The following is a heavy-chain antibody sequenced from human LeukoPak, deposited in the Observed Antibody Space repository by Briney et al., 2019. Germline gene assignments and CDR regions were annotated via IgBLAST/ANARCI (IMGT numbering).Heavy chain of an antibody. D-gene: IGHD3-22*01. CDR3: ARSTYYYDSSGYYYGY. CDR1: GYSFTSYW. J-gene: IGHJ4*02. V-gene: IGHV5-51*01. CDR2: IYPGDSDT. Sequence: GGSLKISCKGSGYSFTSYWIGWVRQMPGKGLEWMGIIYPGDSDTRYSPSFQGQVTISADKSISTAYLQWSSLKASDTAMYYCARSTYYYDSSGYYYGYWGQGTLVSVSS.